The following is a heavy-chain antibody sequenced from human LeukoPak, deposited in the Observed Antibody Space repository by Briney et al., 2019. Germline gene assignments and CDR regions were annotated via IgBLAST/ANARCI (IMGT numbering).Heavy chain of an antibody. V-gene: IGHV4-59*01. J-gene: IGHJ4*02. D-gene: IGHD2-8*01. CDR2: IYYSGST. CDR3: ARGNGFLDY. CDR1: GVSISSYY. Sequence: SETLSLTCTVSGVSISSYYWSWIRQPPGKGLEWIGYIYYSGSTNYNPSLKSRVTISVDTSKNQFSLKLSSVTAADTAVYYCARGNGFLDYWGQGTLVTVSS.